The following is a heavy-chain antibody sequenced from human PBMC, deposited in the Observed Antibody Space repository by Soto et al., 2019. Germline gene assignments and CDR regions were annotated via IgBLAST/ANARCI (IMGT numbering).Heavy chain of an antibody. CDR1: GDSVSSNHAT. CDR3: AREIWFGDPYGMDV. D-gene: IGHD3-10*01. Sequence: SQTLSLTCAISGDSVSSNHATWDWIRQSPSRGLEWLGRTYYRSKWYNDYAVSVKSRLTINPDTSKNQFSLQLNSVTPEDTAVYYCAREIWFGDPYGMDVWGQGTTVTVSS. J-gene: IGHJ6*02. CDR2: TYYRSKWYN. V-gene: IGHV6-1*01.